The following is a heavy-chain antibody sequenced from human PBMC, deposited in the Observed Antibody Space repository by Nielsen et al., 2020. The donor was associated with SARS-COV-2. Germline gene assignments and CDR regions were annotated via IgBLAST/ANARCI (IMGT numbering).Heavy chain of an antibody. D-gene: IGHD2-8*01. CDR2: ISYDGSNK. Sequence: GESLKISCAASGFTFSSYGMHWVRQAPGKGLEWVAVISYDGSNKYYADSVKGRFTISRDNSKNTLYLQMNSLRAEDTAVYYCAREMAEGDAFHIWGQGTMVTVSS. CDR3: AREMAEGDAFHI. V-gene: IGHV3-30*03. J-gene: IGHJ3*02. CDR1: GFTFSSYG.